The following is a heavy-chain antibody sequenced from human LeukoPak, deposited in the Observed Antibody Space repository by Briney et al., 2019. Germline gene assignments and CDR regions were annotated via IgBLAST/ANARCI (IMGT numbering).Heavy chain of an antibody. V-gene: IGHV3-30-3*01. CDR3: ARDPYYYGSGSYNY. J-gene: IGHJ4*02. D-gene: IGHD3-10*01. CDR1: GFTFSSYA. Sequence: PGRSLRLSCAASGFTFSSYAMHWVRQAPGKGLESVAVISDDGSNKYYADSVKGRFTISIDNSKNTLYLQMNSLRAEDTAVYYCARDPYYYGSGSYNYWGQGTLVTVSS. CDR2: ISDDGSNK.